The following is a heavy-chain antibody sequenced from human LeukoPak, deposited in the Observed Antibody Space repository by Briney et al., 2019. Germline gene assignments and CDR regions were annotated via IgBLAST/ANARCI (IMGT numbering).Heavy chain of an antibody. CDR1: GYSFSTYW. J-gene: IGHJ4*02. D-gene: IGHD6-13*01. CDR2: VYAGDYDT. Sequence: GEFLKISRKGFGYSFSTYWIARVRQVPGKGLELVGIVYAGDYDTRYSPTFQGQVTMSAEKSVDTAYLQWSSLKASDTAIYYCTRIGFTSDWSFDYWGQGTQVTVSS. V-gene: IGHV5-51*01. CDR3: TRIGFTSDWSFDY.